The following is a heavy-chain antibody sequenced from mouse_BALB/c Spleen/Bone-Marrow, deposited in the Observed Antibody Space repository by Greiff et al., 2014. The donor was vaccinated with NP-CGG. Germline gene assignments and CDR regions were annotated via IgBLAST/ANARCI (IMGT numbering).Heavy chain of an antibody. CDR3: ARAMIYYYAMDF. Sequence: EVQLQQSGPELVKPGASVKMSCKASGYSFTSFILHWVKMRPGQGLEWIGYINPYNDGTKYNEKFKGKDILTSDKSSSSANMELSSLTSEDSAVYYCARAMIYYYAMDFWGQGTSVTVSS. D-gene: IGHD2-4*01. CDR1: GYSFTSFI. CDR2: INPYNDGT. V-gene: IGHV1-14*01. J-gene: IGHJ4*01.